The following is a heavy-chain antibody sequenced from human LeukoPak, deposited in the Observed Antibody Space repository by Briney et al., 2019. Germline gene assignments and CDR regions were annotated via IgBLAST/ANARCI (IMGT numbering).Heavy chain of an antibody. D-gene: IGHD3-9*01. CDR1: GFTFSSYA. CDR2: ISSSGSTI. J-gene: IGHJ4*02. CDR3: ARDFERDYDILTGYYIKTYYFDY. V-gene: IGHV3-48*04. Sequence: GGSLRLSCAASGFTFSSYAMSWVRQAPGKGLEWVSYISSSGSTIYYADSVKGRFTISRDNAKNSLYLQMNSLRAEDTAVYYCARDFERDYDILTGYYIKTYYFDYWGQGTLVTVSS.